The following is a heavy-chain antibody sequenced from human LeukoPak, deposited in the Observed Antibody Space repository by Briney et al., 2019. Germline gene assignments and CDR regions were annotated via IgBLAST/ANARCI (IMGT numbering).Heavy chain of an antibody. V-gene: IGHV4-39*02. Sequence: SETLSLTCTVSGGSISSSHYYWGWIRQSPGKGLEWIGSIYSGGETHYNPSLNSRVTIFLDTSKNRFSLNLISVTATDTAVYYCVRDYSNFVQGDWGQGTLVTVSS. CDR2: IYSGGET. D-gene: IGHD4-11*01. CDR3: VRDYSNFVQGD. CDR1: GGSISSSHYY. J-gene: IGHJ4*02.